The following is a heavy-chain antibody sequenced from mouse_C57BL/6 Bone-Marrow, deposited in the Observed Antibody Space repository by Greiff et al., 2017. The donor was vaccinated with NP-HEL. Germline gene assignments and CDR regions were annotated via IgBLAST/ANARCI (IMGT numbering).Heavy chain of an antibody. V-gene: IGHV2-6*01. Sequence: VKLMESGPGLVAPSQSLSITCTVSGFSLTSYGVDWVRQSPGKGLEWLGVIWGVGSTNYNSALKSRLSISKDNSKSQVFLKMNSLQTDDTAMYYCAILHTRFAYWGQGTLVTVSA. D-gene: IGHD2-1*01. J-gene: IGHJ3*01. CDR1: GFSLTSYG. CDR2: IWGVGST. CDR3: AILHTRFAY.